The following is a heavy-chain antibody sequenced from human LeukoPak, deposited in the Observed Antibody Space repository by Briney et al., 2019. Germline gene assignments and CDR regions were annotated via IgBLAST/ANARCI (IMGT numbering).Heavy chain of an antibody. CDR3: ASLNDYGDYG. CDR1: GGSISSSSYS. J-gene: IGHJ4*02. CDR2: IYYSGST. V-gene: IGHV4-39*01. D-gene: IGHD4-17*01. Sequence: SETLSLTCTVSGGSISSSSYSWGWIRQPPGKGLEWIGSIYYSGSTYYNPSLKSRVTISVDTSKNQFSLKLSSVTAADTAVYYCASLNDYGDYGWGQGTLVTVSS.